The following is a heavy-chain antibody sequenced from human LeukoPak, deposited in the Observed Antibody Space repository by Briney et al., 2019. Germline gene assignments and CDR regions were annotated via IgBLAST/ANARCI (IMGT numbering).Heavy chain of an antibody. CDR3: AKDIGTLWYYFDY. J-gene: IGHJ4*02. V-gene: IGHV3-9*01. CDR1: GFTFDDYA. CDR2: ISWNSGSI. Sequence: PGRSLRLSCAASGFTFDDYAMHWVRQAPGKGLEWVSGISWNSGSIGYADSVKGRFTISRDNAKNSLYLQMNSLRAEDTALYYCAKDIGTLWYYFDYWGQGTLVTVSS. D-gene: IGHD1-14*01.